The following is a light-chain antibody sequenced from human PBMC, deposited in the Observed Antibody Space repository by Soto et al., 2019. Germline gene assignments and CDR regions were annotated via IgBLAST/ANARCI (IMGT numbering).Light chain of an antibody. CDR2: GAS. CDR3: QQYAFAPRT. CDR1: QSVSSNH. Sequence: EIVLTHSPATLSFSPWERATQSFRSSQSVSSNHLAWYQQKPGQPPRLLIYGASNRASGIPDRFSGSGSGTDFTLTISRLEPEDFAVYYCQQYAFAPRTFGQGTKVDIK. J-gene: IGKJ1*01. V-gene: IGKV3-20*01.